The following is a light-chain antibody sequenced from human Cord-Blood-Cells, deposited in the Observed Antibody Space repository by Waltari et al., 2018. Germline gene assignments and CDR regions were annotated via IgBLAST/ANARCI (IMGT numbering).Light chain of an antibody. CDR2: QDS. Sequence: SYELTQPPSVSVSPGQTASITCPGDTLGDKDACWDHQKQGQSPVLVINQDSKRPPGIPERFSGSNSGNTATLTISGTQAMDEADYYCQAWDSSTAVFGGGTKLTVL. CDR1: TLGDKD. CDR3: QAWDSSTAV. V-gene: IGLV3-1*01. J-gene: IGLJ3*02.